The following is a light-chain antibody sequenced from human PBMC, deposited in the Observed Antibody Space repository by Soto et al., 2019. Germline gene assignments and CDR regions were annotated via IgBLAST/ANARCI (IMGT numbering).Light chain of an antibody. Sequence: QSALTQPVSVSGSRGQAITISCTGTSSDVGGYDYVSWYQQYPGKAPKLLIYDVTHRPSGVSNRFSGSKSGNTASLTISGLQAEDEADYFCSSYTSSNTYVFGSGTKVTVL. CDR1: SSDVGGYDY. V-gene: IGLV2-14*03. J-gene: IGLJ1*01. CDR3: SSYTSSNTYV. CDR2: DVT.